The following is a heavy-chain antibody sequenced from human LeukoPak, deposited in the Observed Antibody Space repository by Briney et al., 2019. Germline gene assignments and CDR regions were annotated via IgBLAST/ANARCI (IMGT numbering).Heavy chain of an antibody. CDR2: ISWNSGSI. Sequence: GGSLRLSCAGSGFIFNNYAMHWVRQPPGKGLEWVSGISWNSGSIDYADSVKGRFTISRDNSKNTLYVQVNSLGTEDTAAYYCAKGSYYDSSGSFYFDYWGQGTLVTVSS. J-gene: IGHJ4*02. CDR1: GFIFNNYA. CDR3: AKGSYYDSSGSFYFDY. D-gene: IGHD3-22*01. V-gene: IGHV3-9*01.